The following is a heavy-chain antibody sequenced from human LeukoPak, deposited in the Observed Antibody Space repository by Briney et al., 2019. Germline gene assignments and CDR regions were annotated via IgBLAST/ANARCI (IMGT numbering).Heavy chain of an antibody. CDR3: AREVPPYYYDSSGYPRTLDY. J-gene: IGHJ4*02. CDR2: IYYSGST. CDR1: GGSVSSGSYY. D-gene: IGHD3-22*01. V-gene: IGHV4-61*01. Sequence: KASETLSLTCTVSGGSVSSGSYYWSWIRQPPGKGLEWIGYIYYSGSTNYNPSLKSRVTITVDTSKNQFSLKLSSVTAADTAVYYCAREVPPYYYDSSGYPRTLDYWGQGTLVTVSS.